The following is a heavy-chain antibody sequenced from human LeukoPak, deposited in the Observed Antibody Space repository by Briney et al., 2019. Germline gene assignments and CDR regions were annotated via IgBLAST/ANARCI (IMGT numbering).Heavy chain of an antibody. Sequence: GGSLRLSCAASGFTFSSYGMSWVRQAPGKGLEWDSAISGSGGSTYYSDSVKGRFTISRDNSKNTLYLQMNSLRAEDTAVYYCAKTAGYSGYDRFDYWGQGTLVTVSS. J-gene: IGHJ4*02. D-gene: IGHD5-12*01. CDR2: ISGSGGST. V-gene: IGHV3-23*01. CDR3: AKTAGYSGYDRFDY. CDR1: GFTFSSYG.